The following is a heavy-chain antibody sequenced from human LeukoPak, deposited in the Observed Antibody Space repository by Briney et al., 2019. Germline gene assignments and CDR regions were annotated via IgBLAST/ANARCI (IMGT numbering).Heavy chain of an antibody. Sequence: ASVKVSCKASGYTFTGYYMHWVRQAPGQGLEWMGWINPNSGGTNYEQKFQGRVTMTRDTSISTAYMELSRLRSDDTAVYYCASVGSGSYSDYWGQGTLVTVSS. CDR1: GYTFTGYY. CDR2: INPNSGGT. CDR3: ASVGSGSYSDY. V-gene: IGHV1-2*02. D-gene: IGHD1-26*01. J-gene: IGHJ4*02.